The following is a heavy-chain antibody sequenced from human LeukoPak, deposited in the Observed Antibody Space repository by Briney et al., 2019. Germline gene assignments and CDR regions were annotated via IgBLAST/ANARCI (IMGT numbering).Heavy chain of an antibody. CDR3: ARGLTTVTSLASY. CDR1: GFTFSNYY. V-gene: IGHV3-11*03. D-gene: IGHD4-17*01. CDR2: ISGSGSGA. J-gene: IGHJ4*02. Sequence: GGSLRLSCAASGFTFSNYYMNWIRQAPGKGLEWVSYISGSGSGANYADSVKGRFTISRDNAKNSLYLQMNSLGAEDTAMYYCARGLTTVTSLASYWGQGTLVTVSS.